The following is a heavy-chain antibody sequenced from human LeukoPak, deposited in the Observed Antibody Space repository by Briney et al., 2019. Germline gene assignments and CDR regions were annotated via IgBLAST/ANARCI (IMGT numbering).Heavy chain of an antibody. V-gene: IGHV3-66*01. D-gene: IGHD3/OR15-3a*01. CDR2: IYSGGST. J-gene: IGHJ4*02. CDR1: GFTVSSNY. CDR3: ARARDSWTIFNFDY. Sequence: GGSLRLSCAASGFTVSSNYMSWVRQAPGKGLEWVSVIYSGGSTYYADSVKGRFTISRDNSKNTLYLQMNSLRAEDTAVYYCARARDSWTIFNFDYWGQGTLVTVSS.